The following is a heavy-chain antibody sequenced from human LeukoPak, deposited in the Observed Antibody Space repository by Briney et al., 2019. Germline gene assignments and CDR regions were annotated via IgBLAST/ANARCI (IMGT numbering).Heavy chain of an antibody. Sequence: ASVKVFCKASGYTFTSYYMHWVRQAPGQGLAWMGIINPSGGSTSYVQKFQGRVTMTRDTSTSTVYMELSSLRSEDTAVYYCARDDYSGSYRSGYYFDYWGQGTLVTVSS. CDR2: INPSGGST. V-gene: IGHV1-46*03. D-gene: IGHD1-26*01. J-gene: IGHJ4*02. CDR1: GYTFTSYY. CDR3: ARDDYSGSYRSGYYFDY.